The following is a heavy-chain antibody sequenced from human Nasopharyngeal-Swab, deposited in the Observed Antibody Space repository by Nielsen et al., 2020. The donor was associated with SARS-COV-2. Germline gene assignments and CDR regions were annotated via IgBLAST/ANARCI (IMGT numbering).Heavy chain of an antibody. J-gene: IGHJ4*02. CDR1: GFTFSSYW. CDR2: IKQDGSEK. V-gene: IGHV3-7*01. D-gene: IGHD3-3*01. CDR3: ARDRGFWSGFFDY. Sequence: ESLKISCAASGFTFSSYWMSWVRQAPGKGLEWVANIKQDGSEKYYVDSVKGRFTISRDNAKNSLYLQMNSLRAEDTAVYYCARDRGFWSGFFDYWGQGTLVTVSS.